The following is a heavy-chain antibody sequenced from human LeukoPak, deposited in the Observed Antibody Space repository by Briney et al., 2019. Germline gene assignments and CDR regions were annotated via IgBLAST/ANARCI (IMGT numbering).Heavy chain of an antibody. CDR2: TYYMSKWYN. CDR1: GDTVSSNSVA. D-gene: IGHD1-1*01. V-gene: IGHV6-1*01. CDR3: ARWNPGFHWFHP. Sequence: SQTLSLTCANSGDTVSSNSVAWNWIRQSPSRGLEWLGRTYYMSKWYNDYAVSVRSRITINPDTSKNQFSLQLNSVTPEDTAVYYCARWNPGFHWFHPWGQGTLVTVSS. J-gene: IGHJ5*02.